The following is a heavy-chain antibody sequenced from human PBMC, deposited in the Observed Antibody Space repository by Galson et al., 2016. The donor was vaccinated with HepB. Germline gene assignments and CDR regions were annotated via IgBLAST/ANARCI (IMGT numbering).Heavy chain of an antibody. Sequence: SLRLSCAASGFTFSSYWMNWVRQAPGKGLEWVAIIKQDGSAKYYVDSLKGRFTISRDNDKNSLYLQMSSLRPEDTAVYYCALGQGFLADSWGQGTLVTVSS. CDR2: IKQDGSAK. CDR1: GFTFSSYW. V-gene: IGHV3-7*05. J-gene: IGHJ4*02. CDR3: ALGQGFLADS.